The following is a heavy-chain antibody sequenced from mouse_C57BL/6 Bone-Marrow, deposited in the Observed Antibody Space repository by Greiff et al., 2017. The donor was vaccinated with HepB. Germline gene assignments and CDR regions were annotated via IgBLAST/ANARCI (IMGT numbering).Heavy chain of an antibody. D-gene: IGHD2-3*01. V-gene: IGHV5-4*01. CDR2: ISDGGSYT. J-gene: IGHJ1*03. CDR1: GFTFSSYA. CDR3: AREDDGYYWYFDV. Sequence: EVHLVESGGGLVKPGGSLKLSCAASGFTFSSYAMSWVRQTPEKRLEWVATISDGGSYTYYPDNVKGRFTISRDNAKNNLYLQMSHLKSEDTAMYYCAREDDGYYWYFDVWGTGTTVTVSS.